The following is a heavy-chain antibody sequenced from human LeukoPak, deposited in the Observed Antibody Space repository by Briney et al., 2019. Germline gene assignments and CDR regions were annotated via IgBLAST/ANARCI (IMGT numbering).Heavy chain of an antibody. CDR3: VRANHFDY. J-gene: IGHJ4*02. CDR1: GGSISSYY. V-gene: IGHV4-59*01. CDR2: IYYSGST. Sequence: SETLSLTCTVSGGSISSYYWSWIRQPPGKGLEWIGYIYYSGSTNYNPSLKSRVTISVDTSKNQFSLKLTSVTAADTAVYFCVRANHFDYWGQGTLVTVSS.